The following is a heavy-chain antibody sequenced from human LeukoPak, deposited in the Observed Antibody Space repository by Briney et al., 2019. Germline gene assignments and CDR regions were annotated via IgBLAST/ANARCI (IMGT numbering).Heavy chain of an antibody. Sequence: ASVKVSCKASGYTFTNYGISWVRQAPGQGLEWMGWTSAYDGETYYLQKFQGRVTMTTDTTTSTAYMELRSLRSDDTAVYYCARDKVIASAGTPNWFDPWGQGTLVTVSS. V-gene: IGHV1-18*01. J-gene: IGHJ5*02. CDR2: TSAYDGET. D-gene: IGHD6-13*01. CDR1: GYTFTNYG. CDR3: ARDKVIASAGTPNWFDP.